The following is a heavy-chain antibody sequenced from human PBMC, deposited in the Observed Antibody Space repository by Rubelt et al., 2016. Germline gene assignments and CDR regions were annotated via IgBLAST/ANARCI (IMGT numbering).Heavy chain of an antibody. D-gene: IGHD6-19*01. J-gene: IGHJ4*02. V-gene: IGHV4-34*01. CDR3: ARGIAVAGTFFDY. CDR2: NHSGST. Sequence: NHSGSTNYNPSLKSRVTISVDKSKNQFSLKLSSVTAADTAVYYCARGIAVAGTFFDYWGQGTLVTVSS.